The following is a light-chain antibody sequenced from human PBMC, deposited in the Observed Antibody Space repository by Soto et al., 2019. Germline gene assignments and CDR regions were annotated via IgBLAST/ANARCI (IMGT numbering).Light chain of an antibody. CDR2: DVS. CDR3: SSYTSSSTLVV. Sequence: ALTQPASVSGSPGQSITISCTGTSSDVGGYNYVSWYQQHPGKAPKLMIYDVSNRPSGVSNRFSGSKSGNTASLTISGLQAEDEAYYYCSSYTSSSTLVVFGGGTKLTVL. J-gene: IGLJ2*01. CDR1: SSDVGGYNY. V-gene: IGLV2-14*01.